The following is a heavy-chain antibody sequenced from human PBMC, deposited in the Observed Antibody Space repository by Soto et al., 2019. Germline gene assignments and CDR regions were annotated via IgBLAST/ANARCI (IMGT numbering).Heavy chain of an antibody. Sequence: GGSLRLSCAASGFTFSSYAMHWVRQAPGKGLEWVAVISYDGSNKYYADSVKGRFTISRDNSKNTLYLQMNSLRAEDTAVYYCARDLGRRLVDYSFDYWGQGTLVTVSS. CDR1: GFTFSSYA. CDR2: ISYDGSNK. J-gene: IGHJ4*02. CDR3: ARDLGRRLVDYSFDY. V-gene: IGHV3-30-3*01. D-gene: IGHD3-9*01.